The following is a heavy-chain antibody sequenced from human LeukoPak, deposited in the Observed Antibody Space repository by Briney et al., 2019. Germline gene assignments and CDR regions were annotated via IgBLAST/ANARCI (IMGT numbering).Heavy chain of an antibody. D-gene: IGHD6-19*01. CDR2: IYYSGST. J-gene: IGHJ4*02. Sequence: SETLSLTCTVSGGSISSYYWSWIRQPPGKGLEWIGYIYYSGSTNYNPSLKSRVTISVDTSKNQFSLKLSSVTAADTAVNYCAAALYSSGWFDYWGQGTLVTVSS. CDR1: GGSISSYY. V-gene: IGHV4-59*01. CDR3: AAALYSSGWFDY.